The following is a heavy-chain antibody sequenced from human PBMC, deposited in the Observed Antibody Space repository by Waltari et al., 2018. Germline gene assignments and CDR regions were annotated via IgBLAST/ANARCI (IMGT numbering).Heavy chain of an antibody. D-gene: IGHD4-17*01. CDR3: ARGHGDYGDAFDI. CDR1: GGSFSGYY. V-gene: IGHV4-34*01. CDR2: INHSGST. J-gene: IGHJ3*02. Sequence: QVQLQQWGAGLLKPSETLYLTCAVYGGSFSGYYWSWIPQPPGKGLEWIGEINHSGSTNYNPSLKSRVTISVDTSKNQFSLKLSSVTAADTAVYYCARGHGDYGDAFDIWGQGTMVTVSS.